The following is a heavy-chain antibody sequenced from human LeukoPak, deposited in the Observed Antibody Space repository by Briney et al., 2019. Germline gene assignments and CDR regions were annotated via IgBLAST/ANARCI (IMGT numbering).Heavy chain of an antibody. J-gene: IGHJ5*02. CDR2: IYTSGST. CDR1: GGSFSSYY. CDR3: ARASRYYDSSGYYWFDP. V-gene: IGHV4-59*10. D-gene: IGHD3-22*01. Sequence: PSETLSLTCAVYGGSFSSYYWSWIRQPAGKGLEWIGRIYTSGSTNYNPSLKSRVTMSVDTSKNQFSLKLSSVTAADTAVYYCARASRYYDSSGYYWFDPWGQGTLVTVSS.